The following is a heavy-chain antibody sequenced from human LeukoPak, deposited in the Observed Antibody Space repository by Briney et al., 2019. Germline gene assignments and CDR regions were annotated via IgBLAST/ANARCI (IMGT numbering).Heavy chain of an antibody. J-gene: IGHJ4*02. V-gene: IGHV3-30-3*01. CDR2: ISDDGSRQ. Sequence: GGSLRLSCAATSFIFRNYAVHGARQAPGKGLEWVAFISDDGSRQHYADSVKGRFTISRDNSKNTLNLQMNSLRAEDTAVYYRVKDRPGTYTFDYWGQGTLVTVSS. CDR1: SFIFRNYA. CDR3: VKDRPGTYTFDY. D-gene: IGHD3-10*01.